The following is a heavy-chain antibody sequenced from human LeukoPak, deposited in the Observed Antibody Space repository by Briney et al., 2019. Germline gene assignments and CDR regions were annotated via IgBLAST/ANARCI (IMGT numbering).Heavy chain of an antibody. J-gene: IGHJ4*02. D-gene: IGHD3-22*01. CDR1: GFNFKKYW. Sequence: GGSLRLSCAASGFNFKKYWMNWVRQAPGKGLEWVANIRHDGSEKDYVDSVKGRFTISRDNAKNSLYLQMNSLRAEDTAVYYCARDPTSYYYDSSGSYFDYWGQGTLVTVSS. V-gene: IGHV3-7*01. CDR3: ARDPTSYYYDSSGSYFDY. CDR2: IRHDGSEK.